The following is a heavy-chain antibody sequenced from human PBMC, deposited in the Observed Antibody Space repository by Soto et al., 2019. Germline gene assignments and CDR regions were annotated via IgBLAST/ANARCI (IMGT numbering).Heavy chain of an antibody. CDR3: ARVGLELGRNYYYYMDV. V-gene: IGHV4-59*01. J-gene: IGHJ6*03. Sequence: SKTLSLTCTVSGGSISSYYWSWIRQPPGKGLEWIGYIYYSGSTNYNPSLKSRVTISVDTSKNQFSLKLSSVTAADTAVYYCARVGLELGRNYYYYMDVWGKGTTVTVSS. D-gene: IGHD7-27*01. CDR1: GGSISSYY. CDR2: IYYSGST.